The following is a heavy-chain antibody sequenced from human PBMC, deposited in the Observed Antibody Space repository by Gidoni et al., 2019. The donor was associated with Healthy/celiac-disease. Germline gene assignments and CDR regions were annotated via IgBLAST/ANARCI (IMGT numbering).Heavy chain of an antibody. Sequence: QVQLQESGPGLVKPSETLSLTCTVSGGSISSYYWSWIRQPAGKGLEWIGRIYTSGSTNYTPSLKGRVTMSLDTSKNQFSLKLSSVTAADTAVYYCASTSSSWSRSYYGMDVWGQGTTVTVSS. V-gene: IGHV4-4*07. D-gene: IGHD6-13*01. J-gene: IGHJ6*02. CDR3: ASTSSSWSRSYYGMDV. CDR2: IYTSGST. CDR1: GGSISSYY.